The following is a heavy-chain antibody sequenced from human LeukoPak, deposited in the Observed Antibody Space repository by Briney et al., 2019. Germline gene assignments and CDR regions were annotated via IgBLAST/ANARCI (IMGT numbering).Heavy chain of an antibody. J-gene: IGHJ4*02. CDR1: GFTFSTYS. D-gene: IGHD3-10*01. Sequence: GGSLRLSCAASGFTFSTYSMQWVRQAPGKGLEWVAIISSDERNIFYGDSVKGRFTISRDNSENTVSLQMNTLKTEDTAVYYCAKGLRWFGDFYFNFFDYWGQGILVTVSS. V-gene: IGHV3-30*18. CDR3: AKGLRWFGDFYFNFFDY. CDR2: ISSDERNI.